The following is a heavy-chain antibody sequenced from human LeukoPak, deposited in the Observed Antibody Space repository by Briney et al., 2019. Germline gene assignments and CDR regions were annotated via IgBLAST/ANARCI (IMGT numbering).Heavy chain of an antibody. Sequence: SVKVSCKASGGTFSSYAISWVRQAPGQGLEWMGGIIPILGTANYAQKFQGRVTITADESTSTAYMELSSLRSEDTAVYYCASSLGGYNPRDYYYYMDAWGKGTTVTVSS. CDR1: GGTFSSYA. V-gene: IGHV1-69*13. J-gene: IGHJ6*03. D-gene: IGHD5-24*01. CDR3: ASSLGGYNPRDYYYYMDA. CDR2: IIPILGTA.